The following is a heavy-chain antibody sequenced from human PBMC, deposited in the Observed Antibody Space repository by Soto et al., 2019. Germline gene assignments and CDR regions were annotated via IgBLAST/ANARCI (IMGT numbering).Heavy chain of an antibody. CDR1: GGSFSSYY. V-gene: IGHV4-34*01. Sequence: SETLSLTCAVYGGSFSSYYWSWIRQPPGKGLEWIGEINHSGSTNYNPSLKSRVTISVDTSKNQFSLKLSSVTAADTAVYYCARVWARDYDLWSGPCYYYGIDVWGQGTTVTVSS. CDR3: ARVWARDYDLWSGPCYYYGIDV. J-gene: IGHJ6*02. D-gene: IGHD3-3*01. CDR2: INHSGST.